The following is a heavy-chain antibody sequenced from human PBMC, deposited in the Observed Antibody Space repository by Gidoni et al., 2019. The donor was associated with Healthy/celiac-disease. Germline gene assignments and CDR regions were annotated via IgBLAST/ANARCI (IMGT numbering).Heavy chain of an antibody. CDR1: GGSLSTGNYF. J-gene: IGHJ4*02. V-gene: IGHV4-61*02. Sequence: QVQLQESGPGLVKPSQTLSLTCTVAGGSLSTGNYFWSWVRQPAGKGLEWIGRSSTTGSTTYNPSLKSRVTISVDTSKNQFSLRLSSVTAADTAVYYCARDPSSGSGWFTGYDYWGQGTLVTVSS. CDR2: SSTTGST. CDR3: ARDPSSGSGWFTGYDY. D-gene: IGHD6-19*01.